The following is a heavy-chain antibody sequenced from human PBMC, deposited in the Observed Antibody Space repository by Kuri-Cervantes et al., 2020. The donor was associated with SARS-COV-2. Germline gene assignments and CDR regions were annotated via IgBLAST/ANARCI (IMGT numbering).Heavy chain of an antibody. CDR2: IDCDADK. CDR3: ARIRVEMATIGDYYYGMDV. Sequence: SGPTLSKHTQTLTLTCSFSGFSRSTSGMCVSWIRQPPGKALEWLALIDCDADKYYSTSLKTRLTINKDTSKNHVVLTMTNMDPVDTATYYCARIRVEMATIGDYYYGMDVWGQGTTVTVSS. D-gene: IGHD5-24*01. CDR1: GFSRSTSGMC. J-gene: IGHJ6*02. V-gene: IGHV2-70*01.